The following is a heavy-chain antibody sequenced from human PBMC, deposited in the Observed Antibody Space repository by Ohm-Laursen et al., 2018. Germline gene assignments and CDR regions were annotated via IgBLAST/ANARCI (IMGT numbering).Heavy chain of an antibody. D-gene: IGHD2-15*01. CDR3: ARGYCSGGSCYLYYYYYYGMDV. CDR2: INPNSGGP. Sequence: ASVKVSCKASGYTFTGYNMHWVRQAPGQGLEWMGWINPNSGGPNYAQKFQGRVTMTRDTSISTAYMELSRLRSDDTAVYYFARGYCSGGSCYLYYYYYYGMDVWGQGTTVTVSS. J-gene: IGHJ6*02. V-gene: IGHV1-2*02. CDR1: GYTFTGYN.